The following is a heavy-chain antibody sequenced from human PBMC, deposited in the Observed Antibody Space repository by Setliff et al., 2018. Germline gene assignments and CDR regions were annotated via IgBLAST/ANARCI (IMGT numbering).Heavy chain of an antibody. J-gene: IGHJ6*03. CDR1: GFTFSSYS. D-gene: IGHD3-16*01. CDR3: ARVYCRHSCLVESYMDV. V-gene: IGHV3-15*01. CDR2: IKRRGDGGTI. Sequence: PGGSLRLSCAASGFTFSSYSMNWVRQAPGKGLEWVGRIKRRGDGGTIDYAAPVKGRFTISREESKDTLYLQMNSLRSEDTAVYFCARVYCRHSCLVESYMDVWGTGTTVTVSS.